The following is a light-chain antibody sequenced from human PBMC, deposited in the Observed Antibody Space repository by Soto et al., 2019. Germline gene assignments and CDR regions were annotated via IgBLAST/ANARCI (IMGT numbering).Light chain of an antibody. CDR2: SAS. Sequence: EIVMTQSPATLSVSPGERATLSCRASQTASRNLAWYQQQRGQAPRLLIHSASTRATGVPARFSGSGSGTDFPLTVSSLQDEDFAVYFCQQSNNWPWTFGQGTRVE. V-gene: IGKV3-15*01. J-gene: IGKJ1*01. CDR3: QQSNNWPWT. CDR1: QTASRN.